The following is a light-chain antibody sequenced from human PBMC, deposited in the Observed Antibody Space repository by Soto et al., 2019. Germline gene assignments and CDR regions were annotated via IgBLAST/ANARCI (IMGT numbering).Light chain of an antibody. CDR1: QSVTSSY. Sequence: IVLTQSPGTLSLSPGERATLSCRASQSVTSSYLAGYQQKPGQAPRLLISGASSKATGIPDRFSGSGSGTDFTLSISRLEPEDFAVYYCQQYSTSRLTFGGGTKVEIK. J-gene: IGKJ4*01. CDR3: QQYSTSRLT. CDR2: GAS. V-gene: IGKV3-20*01.